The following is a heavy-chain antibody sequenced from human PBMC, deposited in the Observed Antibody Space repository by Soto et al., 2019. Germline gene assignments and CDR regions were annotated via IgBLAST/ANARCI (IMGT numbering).Heavy chain of an antibody. CDR3: AKEVRSMIVVVITSFDY. CDR2: ISGSGGST. J-gene: IGHJ4*02. Sequence: PGGSLRLSCALSELTFNDYTMHWVRQAPGMGLEWVSAISGSGGSTYYADSVKGRFTISRDNSKNTLYLQMNSLRAEDTAVYYCAKEVRSMIVVVITSFDYWGQGTLVTVSS. CDR1: ELTFNDYT. V-gene: IGHV3-23*01. D-gene: IGHD3-22*01.